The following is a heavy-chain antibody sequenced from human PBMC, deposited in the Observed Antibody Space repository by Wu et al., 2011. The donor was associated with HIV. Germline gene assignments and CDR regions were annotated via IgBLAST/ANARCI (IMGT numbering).Heavy chain of an antibody. CDR1: GGTFSSYV. D-gene: IGHD2-15*01. CDR3: ASQYCSGDSCYPYNWFDP. CDR2: IIPIFGTA. Sequence: QVQLVQSGAEVKKPGSSVMVSCKASGGTFSSYVISWVRQAPGQGLEWMGRIIPIFGTANYAQKFQGRVTITANKSTSTAYMELSSLTSEDTALYYCASQYCSGDSCYPYNWFDPGPREPWSPSP. J-gene: IGHJ5*02. V-gene: IGHV1-69*14.